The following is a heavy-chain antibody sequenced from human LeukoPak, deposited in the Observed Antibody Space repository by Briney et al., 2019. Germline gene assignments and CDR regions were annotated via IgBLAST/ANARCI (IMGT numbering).Heavy chain of an antibody. CDR2: IYYSGST. CDR1: GGSISSGDYY. Sequence: PSETLSLTCTVSGGSISSGDYYWSWIRQLPGKGLEWIGYIYYSGSTYYNPSLKSRVTISVDTSKNQFSLKLSSVTAADTAVYYCARETTYYYDSSGYYYGYYFDYWGQGTLVTVSS. V-gene: IGHV4-30-4*01. J-gene: IGHJ4*02. D-gene: IGHD3-22*01. CDR3: ARETTYYYDSSGYYYGYYFDY.